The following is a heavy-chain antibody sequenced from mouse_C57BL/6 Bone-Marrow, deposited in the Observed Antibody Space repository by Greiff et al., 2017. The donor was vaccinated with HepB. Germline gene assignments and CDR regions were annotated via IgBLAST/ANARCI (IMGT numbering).Heavy chain of an antibody. J-gene: IGHJ3*01. D-gene: IGHD1-1*01. CDR2: IYPRSGNT. CDR1: GYTFTSYG. CDR3: ARCGTVVATH. Sequence: LQESGAELARPGASVKLSCKASGYTFTSYGISWVKQRTGQGLEWIGEIYPRSGNTYYNEKFKGKATLTADKSSSTAYMELRSLTSEDSAVYFCARCGTVVATHWGQGTLVTVSA. V-gene: IGHV1-81*01.